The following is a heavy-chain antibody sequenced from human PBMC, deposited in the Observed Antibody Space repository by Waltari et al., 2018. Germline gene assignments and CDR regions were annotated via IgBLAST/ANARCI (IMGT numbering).Heavy chain of an antibody. CDR2: IYSGGNT. Sequence: EVQLVESGGNLIQPGGSMRLPCAPSGFTVSTTCIRWVRQGPWKGLEWVSIIYSGGNTYYAGSVKGRFTISRDNYKNMVYLEMNSLRAEDTAVYYCAKQSPSYTRGWYPLESWGPGTLVTVSP. V-gene: IGHV3-53*01. CDR3: AKQSPSYTRGWYPLES. J-gene: IGHJ4*02. D-gene: IGHD6-19*01. CDR1: GFTVSTTC.